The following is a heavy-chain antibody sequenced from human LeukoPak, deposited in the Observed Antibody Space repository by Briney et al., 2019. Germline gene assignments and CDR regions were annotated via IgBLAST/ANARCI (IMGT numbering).Heavy chain of an antibody. V-gene: IGHV3-66*01. J-gene: IGHJ3*02. CDR2: IHSDGST. Sequence: GGSLRLSGVASGFTVSSKYMNWVRQAPGKGLEWVSVIHSDGSTYYADSVKGRFTISRDNSKNTLYVQMNSLRAEDTAVYFCARAYGSGNSDAFDIWGQGTMVTVSS. CDR3: ARAYGSGNSDAFDI. CDR1: GFTVSSKY. D-gene: IGHD3-10*01.